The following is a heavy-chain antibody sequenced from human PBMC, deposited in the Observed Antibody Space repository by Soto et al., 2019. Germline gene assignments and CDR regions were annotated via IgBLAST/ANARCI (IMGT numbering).Heavy chain of an antibody. J-gene: IGHJ4*02. CDR1: GFTFSSYW. D-gene: IGHD6-19*01. Sequence: EVQLVESGGGLVQPGGSLRLSCAASGFTFSSYWMHWVRQAPGKGLVWVSRINSDGSSTSYADSVKGRFTISRDNAKNTLYLQRNSLRAEDTAVYYWARRRGSSGWKTNFDYWGQGALVTVSS. CDR3: ARRRGSSGWKTNFDY. CDR2: INSDGSST. V-gene: IGHV3-74*01.